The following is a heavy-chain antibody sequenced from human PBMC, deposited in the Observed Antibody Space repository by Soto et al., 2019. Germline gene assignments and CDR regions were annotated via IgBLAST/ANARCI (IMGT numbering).Heavy chain of an antibody. V-gene: IGHV1-18*01. D-gene: IGHD4-17*01. Sequence: ASVKVSCKASGYTFTSYGISWVRQAPGQGLEWMGWISAYNGNTNYAQKLQGRVTMTTDTSTSTAYIELRSLRSDDTAVYYAARDPAVTTVTTITLYYYYYGMDVWGQGTTVTVSS. CDR1: GYTFTSYG. CDR3: ARDPAVTTVTTITLYYYYYGMDV. CDR2: ISAYNGNT. J-gene: IGHJ6*02.